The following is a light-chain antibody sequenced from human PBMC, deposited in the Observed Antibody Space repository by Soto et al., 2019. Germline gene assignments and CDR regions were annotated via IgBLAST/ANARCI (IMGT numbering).Light chain of an antibody. CDR2: EVS. V-gene: IGLV2-14*01. J-gene: IGLJ1*01. CDR1: SSDVGGYNY. Sequence: QSALTQPASVSGSPGQSITISCTGTSSDVGGYNYVSWYQQHPGKAPKLMISEVSNRPSGVSNRFTGSRSGNTASLTISGLQAEDEADYYCSSYTSGNTYVFGTGTKVTVL. CDR3: SSYTSGNTYV.